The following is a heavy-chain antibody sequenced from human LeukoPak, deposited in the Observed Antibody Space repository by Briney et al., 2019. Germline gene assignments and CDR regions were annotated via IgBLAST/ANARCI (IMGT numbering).Heavy chain of an antibody. CDR1: GFTFDDYG. V-gene: IGHV3-20*04. CDR3: ARGVAAAALFDY. CDR2: INWNGGST. J-gene: IGHJ4*02. D-gene: IGHD6-13*01. Sequence: GGSLRLSCAASGFTFDDYGMSWVRQAPGKGLEWVSGINWNGGSTGYADSVKGRSTISRDNAKNSLYLQMNSLRAEDTALYYCARGVAAAALFDYWGQGTLVTVSS.